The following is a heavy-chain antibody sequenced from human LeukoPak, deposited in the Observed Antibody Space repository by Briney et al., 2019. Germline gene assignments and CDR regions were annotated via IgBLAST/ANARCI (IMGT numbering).Heavy chain of an antibody. J-gene: IGHJ6*03. CDR1: GFTFDDYA. CDR2: INWSGDRV. D-gene: IGHD1-26*01. Sequence: GRSLRLSCAASGFTFDDYAMHWVRQAPGKGLEWVSGINWSGDRVGYADSVKGRFTISRDNAKNSLYLQMNSLRAEDTAVYYCARDPYSGAYYEGYYYYYMDVWGKGTTVTVSS. V-gene: IGHV3-9*01. CDR3: ARDPYSGAYYEGYYYYYMDV.